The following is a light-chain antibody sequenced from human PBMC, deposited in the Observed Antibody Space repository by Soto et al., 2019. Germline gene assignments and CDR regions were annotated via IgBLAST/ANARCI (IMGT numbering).Light chain of an antibody. CDR2: GAS. CDR1: QSVSSSY. CDR3: QQYLWYT. Sequence: EIVLTQSPGTLSLSPGERATLSCRASQSVSSSYLAWYQQKHGQAPRLLIYGASSRATGIPDRFSGSGSGTDFTLTISRLEPEDFAVYYCQQYLWYTFGKLTKLEIK. V-gene: IGKV3-20*01. J-gene: IGKJ2*01.